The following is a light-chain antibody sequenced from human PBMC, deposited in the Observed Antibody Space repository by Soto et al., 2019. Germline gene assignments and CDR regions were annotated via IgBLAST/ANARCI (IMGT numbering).Light chain of an antibody. CDR3: SSVTTSSTSV. CDR2: EVS. CDR1: SSDVGGYNF. Sequence: QSALTQPASVSGSPGQSITISCTGTSSDVGGYNFVSWYQQHPGKAPKLMIFEVSNRPSGVSNRFSGSKSGNTASLTISGLQAEDEADYYCSSVTTSSTSVFGSGTKLTVL. V-gene: IGLV2-14*01. J-gene: IGLJ1*01.